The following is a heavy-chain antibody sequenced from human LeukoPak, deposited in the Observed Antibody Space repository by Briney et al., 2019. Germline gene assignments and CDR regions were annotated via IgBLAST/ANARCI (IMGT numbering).Heavy chain of an antibody. CDR2: ISSSSSTI. CDR1: GFTFSSYS. J-gene: IGHJ6*03. D-gene: IGHD3-3*01. Sequence: GGSLRLSCAASGFTFSSYSMNWVRQAPGKGLEWVSYISSSSSTIYYADSVKGRFTISRDNAKNSLYLQMNSLRAEDTAVYYCAREGLGTYYDFWSGYQTYYYYYMDVWGKGTTVTVSS. CDR3: AREGLGTYYDFWSGYQTYYYYYMDV. V-gene: IGHV3-48*01.